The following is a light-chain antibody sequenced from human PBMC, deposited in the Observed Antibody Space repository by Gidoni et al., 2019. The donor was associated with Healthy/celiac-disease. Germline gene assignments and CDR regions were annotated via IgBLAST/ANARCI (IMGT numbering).Light chain of an antibody. CDR1: QSVTSY. CDR3: QQSSNWPLT. Sequence: EIVLTQSPATLSLSPGERATLSCRAGQSVTSYLAWYQQKPGQAPRLLIYDASNRATGIPARFSGSGSGTDFTLTISSLEPEDFAVYYCQQSSNWPLTFGGGTKVEIK. J-gene: IGKJ4*01. V-gene: IGKV3-11*01. CDR2: DAS.